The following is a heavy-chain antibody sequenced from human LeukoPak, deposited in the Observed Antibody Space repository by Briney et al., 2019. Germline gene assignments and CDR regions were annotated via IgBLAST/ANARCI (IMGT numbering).Heavy chain of an antibody. J-gene: IGHJ5*02. CDR3: ARHRGYCSGGSCYAEDNWFDP. CDR1: GYTFTSYS. Sequence: GASVKVSCKASGYTFTSYSMHWVRQAPGQGLEWMGIINPSGGSTSYAQKFQGRVTMTRDMSTSTVYMELSSLRSEDTAVYYCARHRGYCSGGSCYAEDNWFDPWGQGTLVTVSS. D-gene: IGHD2-15*01. V-gene: IGHV1-46*01. CDR2: INPSGGST.